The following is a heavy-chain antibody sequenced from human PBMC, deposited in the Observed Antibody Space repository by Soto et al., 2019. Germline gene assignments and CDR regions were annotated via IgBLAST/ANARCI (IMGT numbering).Heavy chain of an antibody. Sequence: QVQLVESGGGVVQPGRSLRLSCAASGFTFSSYAMHWVRQAPGKGLEWVAVISYDGSNKYYADSGKGRFTISRDNSKNTLYLQMNSLRPEETAVYYCARETYYDFWSGPYYGMEVWGQGTTVTVSS. D-gene: IGHD3-3*01. CDR1: GFTFSSYA. CDR2: ISYDGSNK. CDR3: ARETYYDFWSGPYYGMEV. V-gene: IGHV3-30-3*01. J-gene: IGHJ6*02.